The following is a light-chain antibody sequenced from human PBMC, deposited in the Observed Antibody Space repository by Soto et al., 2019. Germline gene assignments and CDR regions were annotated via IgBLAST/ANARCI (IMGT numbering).Light chain of an antibody. CDR3: CSYAGSYTFV. CDR2: DVS. CDR1: SSDVGGYNY. J-gene: IGLJ1*01. V-gene: IGLV2-11*01. Sequence: QSALTQPASVSGSPGQSITISCTGTSSDVGGYNYVSWYQQYPGKAPKIMIYDVSKRPSGVPDRFSGSKSDNMASLTISGLQAEDEADYYCCSYAGSYTFVFGIGTKLTVL.